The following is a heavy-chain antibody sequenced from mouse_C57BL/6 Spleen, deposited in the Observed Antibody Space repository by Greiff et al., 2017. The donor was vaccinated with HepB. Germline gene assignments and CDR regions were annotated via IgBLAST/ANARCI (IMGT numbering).Heavy chain of an antibody. CDR2: ISSGGDYI. J-gene: IGHJ4*01. Sequence: EVKLVESGEGLVKPGGSLKLSCAASGFTFSSYAMSWVRQTPEKRLEWVAYISSGGDYIYYADTVKGRFTISRDNARNTRYLQMSSLKSEDTAMYYCKRGGRGYYDYDAGYAVDYWGQGTSVTVSS. V-gene: IGHV5-9-1*02. D-gene: IGHD2-4*01. CDR1: GFTFSSYA. CDR3: KRGGRGYYDYDAGYAVDY.